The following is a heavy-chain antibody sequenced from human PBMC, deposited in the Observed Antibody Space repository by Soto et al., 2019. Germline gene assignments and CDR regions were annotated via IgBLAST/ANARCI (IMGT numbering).Heavy chain of an antibody. Sequence: QRLSCAASGFTFSSYGMHWVRQAPGKGLEWVAVISYDGSNKYYADSVKGRFTISRDNSKNTLYLQMNSLRAEDTAVYYCAKTITIFVYYYYYGMDVWGQGTTVTVSS. D-gene: IGHD3-3*01. CDR2: ISYDGSNK. CDR1: GFTFSSYG. CDR3: AKTITIFVYYYYYGMDV. J-gene: IGHJ6*02. V-gene: IGHV3-30*18.